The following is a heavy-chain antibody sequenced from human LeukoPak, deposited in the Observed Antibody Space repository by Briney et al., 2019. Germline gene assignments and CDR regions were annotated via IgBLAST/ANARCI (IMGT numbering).Heavy chain of an antibody. J-gene: IGHJ3*01. CDR1: GFIIGSYW. V-gene: IGHV3-7*01. CDR3: ARAGYYGDDAFDL. Sequence: GGSLRLSCVASGFIIGSYWMSWVRQAPGKGLEWVANIRQDGSEKYVDSVKGRLTISRDNAKNSLYLQMNNLTVADTAIYYCARAGYYGDDAFDLWGQGTRVTVSS. D-gene: IGHD2/OR15-2a*01. CDR2: IRQDGSE.